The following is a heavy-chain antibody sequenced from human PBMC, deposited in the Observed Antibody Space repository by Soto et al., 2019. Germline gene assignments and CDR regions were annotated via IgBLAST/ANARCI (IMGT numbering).Heavy chain of an antibody. J-gene: IGHJ4*02. D-gene: IGHD6-13*01. V-gene: IGHV1-69*13. CDR2: IIPIFGTA. CDR1: GYTFTAYA. Sequence: SVKVSCKASGYTFTAYAIHWVRQAPGQVLEWMGGIIPIFGTANYAQKFRGRVTITADESTSTAYMELSSLRSEDTALYSCASPLPKQQLPYYWGQGTLVTVSS. CDR3: ASPLPKQQLPYY.